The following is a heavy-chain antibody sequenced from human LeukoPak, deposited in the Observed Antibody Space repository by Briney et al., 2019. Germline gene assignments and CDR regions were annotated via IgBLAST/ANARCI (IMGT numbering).Heavy chain of an antibody. J-gene: IGHJ4*02. CDR1: GVTFSSYG. Sequence: GGSLRLSCAASGVTFSSYGMHWVRQAPCKGLEWVAFIRYDGSNKYYADSVKGRFTISRDNSKNTLYLQMNSLRAEDTAVYYCAKDQAVAGDYWGQGTLVTVSS. D-gene: IGHD6-19*01. CDR2: IRYDGSNK. CDR3: AKDQAVAGDY. V-gene: IGHV3-30*02.